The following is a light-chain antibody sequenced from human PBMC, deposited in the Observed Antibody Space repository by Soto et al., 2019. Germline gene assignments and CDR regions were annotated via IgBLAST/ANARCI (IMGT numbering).Light chain of an antibody. J-gene: IGKJ3*01. V-gene: IGKV3-20*01. CDR2: GAS. CDR1: QNVSSLY. CDR3: QQYGTSLFT. Sequence: EIVLTQSPGTLSLSPGERATLSCRASQNVSSLYLVWYQQKPGQAPRLLIYGASSRATGIPDRFSGSGSGTDFILTISTLDPEDSAVYYCQQYGTSLFTFGPGNKVDIK.